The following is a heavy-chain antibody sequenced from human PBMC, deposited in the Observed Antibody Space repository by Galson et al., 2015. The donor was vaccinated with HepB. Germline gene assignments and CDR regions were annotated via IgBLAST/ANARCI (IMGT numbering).Heavy chain of an antibody. V-gene: IGHV3-23*01. CDR1: GFTFSTYA. Sequence: SLRLSCAASGFTFSTYAMSWVRQAPGKGLEWVSSIRGSGVGTYYADSVKGRFTISRDNSKNTLYLQMNSLRAEDTAVYYCAKDLGLAVRYWSYYDSSGYYYSWGQGTLVTVSS. CDR2: IRGSGVGT. D-gene: IGHD3-22*01. CDR3: AKDLGLAVRYWSYYDSSGYYYS. J-gene: IGHJ4*02.